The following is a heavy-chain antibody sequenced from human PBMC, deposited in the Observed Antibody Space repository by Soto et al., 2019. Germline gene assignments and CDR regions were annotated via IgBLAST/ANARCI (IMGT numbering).Heavy chain of an antibody. J-gene: IGHJ6*02. Sequence: ASVKVSCKASGYTFTSYYMHWVRQAPGQGLERMGIINPSGGSTSYAQKFQGRVTMTRDTSTSTVYMELSSLRSEDTAVYYCARGGGYCTNGVCYTRKDYGMDVWGQGTTVTVSS. CDR3: ARGGGYCTNGVCYTRKDYGMDV. V-gene: IGHV1-46*01. CDR2: INPSGGST. D-gene: IGHD2-8*01. CDR1: GYTFTSYY.